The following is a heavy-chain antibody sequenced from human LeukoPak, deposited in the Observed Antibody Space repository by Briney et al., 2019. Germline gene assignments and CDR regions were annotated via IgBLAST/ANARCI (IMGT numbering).Heavy chain of an antibody. D-gene: IGHD5-24*01. V-gene: IGHV4-39*07. CDR2: IYYSGST. J-gene: IGHJ4*02. Sequence: SETLSLTCTVSGGSISSSSYYRGWIRQPPGKGLEWIGSIYYSGSTYYNPSLKSRVTISVDTSKNQFSLKLSSVTAADTAVYYCARRSSSRRDDNLDYWGQGTLVTVSS. CDR3: ARRSSSRRDDNLDY. CDR1: GGSISSSSYY.